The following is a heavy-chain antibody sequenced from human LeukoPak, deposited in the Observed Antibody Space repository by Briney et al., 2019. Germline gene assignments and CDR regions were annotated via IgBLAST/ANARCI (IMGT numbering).Heavy chain of an antibody. V-gene: IGHV3-74*01. CDR2: NSSDSSST. CDR3: ARDRGPYSRGEAGFDC. J-gene: IGHJ4*02. CDR1: GFTFSRNW. Sequence: GGSLRLSCAASGFTFSRNWMHWVRQAPGKGLLWVSRNSSDSSSTTYVDSVKGRFTISRDDARSTLYLQMDSLTAEDTAVYYCARDRGPYSRGEAGFDCWGQGTLVTVSS. D-gene: IGHD6-13*01.